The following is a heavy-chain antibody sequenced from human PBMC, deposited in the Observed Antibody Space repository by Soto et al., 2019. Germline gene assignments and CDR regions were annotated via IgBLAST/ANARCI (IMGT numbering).Heavy chain of an antibody. Sequence: GGSLRLSCAASGFTFSSYAMSWVRQAPGKGLEWVSAISGSGGSTYYADSVKGRFTISRDNSKNTLYLQMNSLRAEDTAVYYCAKDRAYYDILTGSGGIQDGWFDPWGQGTLVTVSS. CDR2: ISGSGGST. CDR1: GFTFSSYA. D-gene: IGHD3-9*01. V-gene: IGHV3-23*01. CDR3: AKDRAYYDILTGSGGIQDGWFDP. J-gene: IGHJ5*02.